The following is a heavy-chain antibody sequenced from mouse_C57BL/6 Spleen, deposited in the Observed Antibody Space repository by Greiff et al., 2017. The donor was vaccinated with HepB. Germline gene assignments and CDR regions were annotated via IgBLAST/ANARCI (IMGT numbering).Heavy chain of an antibody. V-gene: IGHV1-64*01. CDR2: IHPNSGST. J-gene: IGHJ2*01. Sequence: VQLQQPGAELVKPGASVKLSCKASGYTFTSYWMHWVKQRPGQGLEWIGMIHPNSGSTNYNEKFKSKATLTVDKSSSTAYMQLSSLTSEDSAVYNSARKEDYYGSSYGGFDYWGQGTTLTVSS. D-gene: IGHD1-1*01. CDR1: GYTFTSYW. CDR3: ARKEDYYGSSYGGFDY.